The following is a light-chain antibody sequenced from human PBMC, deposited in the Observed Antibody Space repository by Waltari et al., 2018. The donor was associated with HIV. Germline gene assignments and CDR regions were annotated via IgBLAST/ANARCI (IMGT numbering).Light chain of an antibody. J-gene: IGLJ3*02. CDR3: GSDHGSGNNFVWV. CDR1: SGHSNFR. Sequence: QPILTQPPSASASLGASVTLTCTLNSGHSNFRVDWYQQRPGKGPHFVVRVGPFGMVGSRGDGFPARCSVLGSGLNRSLTIKNIQEEDEGDYYCGSDHGSGNNFVWVFGGGTKLTVL. V-gene: IGLV9-49*01. CDR2: VGPFGMVG.